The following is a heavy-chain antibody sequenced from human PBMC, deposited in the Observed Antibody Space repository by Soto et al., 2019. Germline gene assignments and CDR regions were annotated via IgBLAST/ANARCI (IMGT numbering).Heavy chain of an antibody. J-gene: IGHJ5*02. CDR1: GYTSTDNW. CDR2: IFPADSDA. V-gene: IGHV5-51*01. CDR3: ATVRGIYFDFSTAYFQA. Sequence: GESLKISCEASGYTSTDNWIAWVRQMPGKGQEWMGMIFPADSDAKYRPSLQGQVTFSVDKSINTAYLQWSNLKASDTAIYYCATVRGIYFDFSTAYFQAWGQGTPVTVSS. D-gene: IGHD3-9*01.